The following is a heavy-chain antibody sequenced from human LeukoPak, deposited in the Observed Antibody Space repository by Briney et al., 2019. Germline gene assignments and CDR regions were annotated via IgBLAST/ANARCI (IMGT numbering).Heavy chain of an antibody. CDR3: AKLGITMIGGV. CDR2: ISSSGSTI. V-gene: IGHV3-48*04. J-gene: IGHJ6*04. D-gene: IGHD3-10*02. CDR1: GFTFSSYG. Sequence: GGTLRLSCAASGFTFSSYGMSWVRQAPGEGLEWGSYISSSGSTIYYADSLKGRFTISRDNAKNSLYLQMSTVRAEDTAVYYCAKLGITMIGGVWGKGTTVTISS.